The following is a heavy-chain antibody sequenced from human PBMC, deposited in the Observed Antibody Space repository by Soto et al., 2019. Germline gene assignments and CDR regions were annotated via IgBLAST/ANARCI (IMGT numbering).Heavy chain of an antibody. CDR3: ARVTGPEGGFYYYYYMDV. CDR1: GGSISSYY. Sequence: PSETLSLTCTVSGGSISSYYWSWIRQPPGKGLEWIGYIYYSGSTNYNPSPKSRVTISVDTSKNQFSLKLSSVTAADTAVYYCARVTGPEGGFYYYYYMDVWGKGTTVTVSS. V-gene: IGHV4-59*01. D-gene: IGHD5-12*01. J-gene: IGHJ6*03. CDR2: IYYSGST.